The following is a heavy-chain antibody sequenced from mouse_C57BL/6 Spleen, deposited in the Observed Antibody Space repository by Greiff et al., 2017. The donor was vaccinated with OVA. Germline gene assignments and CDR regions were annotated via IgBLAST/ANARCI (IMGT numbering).Heavy chain of an antibody. CDR3: TAGSSYYAMDY. CDR1: GFTFSNYW. Sequence: EVQLVESGGGLVQPGGSMKLSCVASGFTFSNYWMNWVRQSPEKGLEWVAQIRLKSDNYATHYAESVKGRFTISRDDSKSSVYLQMNNLRAEDTGIYYCTAGSSYYAMDYWGQGTSVTVSS. V-gene: IGHV6-3*01. CDR2: IRLKSDNYAT. J-gene: IGHJ4*01. D-gene: IGHD1-1*01.